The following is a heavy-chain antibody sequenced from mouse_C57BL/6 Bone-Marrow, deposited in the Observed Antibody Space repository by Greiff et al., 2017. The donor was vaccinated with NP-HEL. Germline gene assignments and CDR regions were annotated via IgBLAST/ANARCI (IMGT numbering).Heavy chain of an antibody. V-gene: IGHV5-4*01. Sequence: EVMLVESGGGLVKPGGSLKLSCAASGFTFSSYAMSWVRQTPEKRLEWVATISDGGSYTYYPDNVKGRFTISRDNAKNNLYLQMSHLKSEDTAMYYCARDRYYYGSSSLVYWGQGTLVTVSA. D-gene: IGHD1-1*01. CDR3: ARDRYYYGSSSLVY. J-gene: IGHJ3*01. CDR2: ISDGGSYT. CDR1: GFTFSSYA.